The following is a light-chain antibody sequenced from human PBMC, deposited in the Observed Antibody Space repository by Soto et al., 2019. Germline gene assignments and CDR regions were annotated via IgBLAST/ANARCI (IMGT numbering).Light chain of an antibody. J-gene: IGKJ3*01. CDR3: QQDGSSPFT. V-gene: IGKV3-20*01. Sequence: EIVMTQSPGTLSLSPGETATLSCRASQSVSSNYVACFHQKPAQAPRLLIYGTSSRDTGVPDRFSASGFGTDFTRVMFSLGDEDFAVYYCQQDGSSPFTFVPGTKVDIK. CDR2: GTS. CDR1: QSVSSNY.